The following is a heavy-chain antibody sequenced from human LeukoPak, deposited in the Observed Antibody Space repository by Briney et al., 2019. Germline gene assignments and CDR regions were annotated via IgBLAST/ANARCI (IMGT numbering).Heavy chain of an antibody. D-gene: IGHD2-8*01. J-gene: IGHJ4*02. CDR1: GYTFTSYG. CDR3: ARGEGMLFDY. V-gene: IGHV1-69*13. CDR2: IIPIFGTA. Sequence: SVKVSCKASGYTFTSYGISWVRQAPGQGLEWMGGIIPIFGTANYAQKFQGRVTITADESTSTAYMELSSLRSEDTAVYYCARGEGMLFDYWGQGTLVTVSS.